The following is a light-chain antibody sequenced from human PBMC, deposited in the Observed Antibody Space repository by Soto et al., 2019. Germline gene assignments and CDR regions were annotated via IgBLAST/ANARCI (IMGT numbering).Light chain of an antibody. V-gene: IGLV2-23*02. CDR3: CSYAGSSTPVV. CDR1: SSDVGSYSL. Sequence: QSVLTQPASVSGSLGQSITISCTGTSSDVGSYSLVSWYQQHPGKAPKLMIYEVSKRPSGVSNRFSGSKSGNTASLTSSGLQAEDEADYYCCSYAGSSTPVVFGGGTKLTVL. CDR2: EVS. J-gene: IGLJ2*01.